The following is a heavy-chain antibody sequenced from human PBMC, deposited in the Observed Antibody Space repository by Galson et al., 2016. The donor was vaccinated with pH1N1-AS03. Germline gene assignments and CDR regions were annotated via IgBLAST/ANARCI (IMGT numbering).Heavy chain of an antibody. CDR1: GFDFRSYS. CDR2: IAKDGTTK. CDR3: AREGTGIVRSYRGSLDP. Sequence: SLRLSCAASGFDFRSYSMHWVRQAPGKGLEWGAVIAKDGTTKFDADFVKGRFTISRDNSRNTLYLEMSRLTPEDTAVYYCAREGTGIVRSYRGSLDPWGQGTLVTVTS. V-gene: IGHV3-30-3*01. J-gene: IGHJ5*02. D-gene: IGHD3-10*01.